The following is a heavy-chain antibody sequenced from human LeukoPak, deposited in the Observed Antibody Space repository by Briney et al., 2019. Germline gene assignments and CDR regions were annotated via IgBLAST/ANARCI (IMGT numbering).Heavy chain of an antibody. D-gene: IGHD1-26*01. CDR2: IKQDGSEK. V-gene: IGHV3-7*01. CDR1: GFTFSSYW. Sequence: GGSLRLSCAASGFTFSSYWMSWVRQAPGKGLERVANIKQDGSEKYYVDSVKGRFTISRDNAKNSLYLQMNSLRAEDTAVCYCARARGSGSYYVDYWGQGTLVTVSS. CDR3: ARARGSGSYYVDY. J-gene: IGHJ4*02.